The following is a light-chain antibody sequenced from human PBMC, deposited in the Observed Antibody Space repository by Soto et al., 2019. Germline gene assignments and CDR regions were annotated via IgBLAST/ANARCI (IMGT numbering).Light chain of an antibody. CDR2: DAS. Sequence: DIQMTQSPSTLSASIGDRVTITCRASESIRTWLAWYQHKPGKAPKFLIYDASSLESGVPSRFCGSGSGTEFTLTISNLQPDDFATYFCQQYHNYPRAFGQGTKVDI. CDR1: ESIRTW. J-gene: IGKJ1*01. CDR3: QQYHNYPRA. V-gene: IGKV1-5*01.